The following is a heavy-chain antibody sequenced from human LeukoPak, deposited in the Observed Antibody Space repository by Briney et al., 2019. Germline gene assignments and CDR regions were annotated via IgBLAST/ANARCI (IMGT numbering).Heavy chain of an antibody. Sequence: GGSPRLSCAASGFTFSSYSMNWVRQAPGKGLEWVSSISSSSSYIYYADSVKGRFTISRDNAKNSLYLQMNSLRAEDTAVYYCARDYLKGGVYGSGSYTDYWGQGTLVTVSS. D-gene: IGHD3-10*01. V-gene: IGHV3-21*01. CDR3: ARDYLKGGVYGSGSYTDY. J-gene: IGHJ4*02. CDR1: GFTFSSYS. CDR2: ISSSSSYI.